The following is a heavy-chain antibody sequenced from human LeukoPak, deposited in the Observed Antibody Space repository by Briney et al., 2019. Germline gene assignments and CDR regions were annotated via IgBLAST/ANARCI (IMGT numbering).Heavy chain of an antibody. V-gene: IGHV1-8*01. D-gene: IGHD3-22*01. CDR3: ARGYYYDSKRYFDY. CDR1: GSSLSELS. Sequence: GASVKVSCTVSGSSLSELSLYWVRQAPGKGLEWMGWMNPNSGNTGYAQKFQGRVTMTRNPSISTAYMELSSLRSEDTAVYYCARGYYYDSKRYFDYWGQGTLVTVSS. CDR2: MNPNSGNT. J-gene: IGHJ4*02.